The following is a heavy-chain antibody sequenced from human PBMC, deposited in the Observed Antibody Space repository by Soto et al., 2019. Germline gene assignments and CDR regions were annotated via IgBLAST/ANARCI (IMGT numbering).Heavy chain of an antibody. CDR2: IVPMVGRT. V-gene: IGHV1-69*02. D-gene: IGHD3-10*01. J-gene: IGHJ3*02. Sequence: QVQLVQSGAEVKKTGSSVKVSCKASGGSFSSYTISWVRQAPGQGLEWMGRIVPMVGRTIYAQKFEGGVASSADKSTTTAYMDLSNLASEDTAMYYCALDSGSDVFDIGGQGKVVTVSS. CDR1: GGSFSSYT. CDR3: ALDSGSDVFDI.